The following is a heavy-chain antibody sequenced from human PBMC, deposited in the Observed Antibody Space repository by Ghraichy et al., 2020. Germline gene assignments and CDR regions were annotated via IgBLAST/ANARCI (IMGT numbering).Heavy chain of an antibody. Sequence: SETLSLTCAVYGGSFSGYYWSWIRQPPGKGLEWIGEINHSGSTNYNPSLKSRVTISVDTSKNQFSLKLSSVTAADTAVYYCARATTNVGIVVVPAADGWFDPWGQGTLVTVSS. CDR1: GGSFSGYY. V-gene: IGHV4-34*01. CDR2: INHSGST. D-gene: IGHD2-2*03. CDR3: ARATTNVGIVVVPAADGWFDP. J-gene: IGHJ5*02.